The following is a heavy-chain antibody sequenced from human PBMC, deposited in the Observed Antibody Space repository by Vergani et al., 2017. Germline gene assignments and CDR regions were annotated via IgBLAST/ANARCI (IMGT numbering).Heavy chain of an antibody. V-gene: IGHV3-21*01. CDR1: GFTFSSYS. CDR3: ARGEWDIVVVVASGXFDY. J-gene: IGHJ4*02. Sequence: EVQLVESGGGLVKPGGSLRLSCAASGFTFSSYSMNWVRQAPGKGLEWVSSISSSSSYIYYADSVKGRFTISRDNAKNSLYLQMNSLRAEDTAVYYCARGEWDIVVVVASGXFDYWGQGTLVTVSS. D-gene: IGHD2-15*01. CDR2: ISSSSSYI.